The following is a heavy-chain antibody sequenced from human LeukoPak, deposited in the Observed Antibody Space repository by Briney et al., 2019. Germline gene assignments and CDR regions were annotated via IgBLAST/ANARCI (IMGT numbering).Heavy chain of an antibody. CDR1: GFTFRSYA. J-gene: IGHJ3*01. CDR3: AKTFGEFSVIAFDL. Sequence: GGSLRLSRTASGFTFRSYAMIWVRQAPGKGLEWVSALSGSGETTYYADSVEGRFTISRDNSKNTLYLQMNSLRAEDTAAYYCAKTFGEFSVIAFDLWGQGTMVTVSS. CDR2: LSGSGETT. D-gene: IGHD3-16*01. V-gene: IGHV3-23*01.